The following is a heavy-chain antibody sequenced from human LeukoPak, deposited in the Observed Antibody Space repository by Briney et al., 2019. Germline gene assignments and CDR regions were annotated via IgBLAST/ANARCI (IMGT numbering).Heavy chain of an antibody. CDR3: ARVRYYYDSSGDYELGAFDI. CDR2: IYHSGST. V-gene: IGHV4-38-2*02. Sequence: SSETLSLTCTVSGYSISSGYYWGWIRQPPGRGLEWIGSIYHSGSTYYNPSLKSRVTISVDTSKNQFSLKLSSVTAADTAVYYCARVRYYYDSSGDYELGAFDIWGQGTMVTVSS. J-gene: IGHJ3*02. D-gene: IGHD3-22*01. CDR1: GYSISSGYY.